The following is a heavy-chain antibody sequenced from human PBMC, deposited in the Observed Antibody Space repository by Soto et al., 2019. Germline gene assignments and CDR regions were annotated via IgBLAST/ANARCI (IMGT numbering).Heavy chain of an antibody. Sequence: EVQLVESGGDLVQPGGSARLSCAASGFSVSGWYMDWVRQAPGKGLEWVARLKDRSQNYATEYAASVKGRFTVSRHPSQNPRLLQMNSLKIEDTAVYYCARAGDARWLDSWGQGTLVTVS. CDR2: LKDRSQNYAT. J-gene: IGHJ5*01. V-gene: IGHV3-72*01. CDR3: ARAGDARWLDS. D-gene: IGHD1-26*01. CDR1: GFSVSGWY.